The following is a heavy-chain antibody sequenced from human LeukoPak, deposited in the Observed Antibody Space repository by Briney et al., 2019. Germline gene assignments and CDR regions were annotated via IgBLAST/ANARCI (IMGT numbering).Heavy chain of an antibody. V-gene: IGHV4-59*07. CDR2: IYYSWST. CDR1: GGSISSYY. Sequence: PSDTLALICSVSGGSISSYYWIWIRHPPAKALVQIVYIYYSWSTNYNPSLESPVTISVDPSKNQFSLKLSSVTAADTAVYYCARAIGSRLGRYSYGHYFDYWGQGSLVTVSS. CDR3: ARAIGSRLGRYSYGHYFDY. D-gene: IGHD5-18*01. J-gene: IGHJ4*02.